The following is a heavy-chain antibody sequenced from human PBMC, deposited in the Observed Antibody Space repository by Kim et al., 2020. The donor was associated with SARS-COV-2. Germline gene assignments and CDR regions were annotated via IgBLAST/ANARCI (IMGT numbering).Heavy chain of an antibody. CDR1: GFTFSSHG. V-gene: IGHV3-30*18. J-gene: IGHJ4*02. Sequence: GGSLRLSCAASGFTFSSHGMHWVRQAPGKGLEWVAVISYDGSNKYYADSVKGRFTISRDNSKNTLYLQLNSLRAEDTAVYYCAKSRLWFGDPYYFDSWGQGALLTVSS. CDR2: ISYDGSNK. D-gene: IGHD3-10*01. CDR3: AKSRLWFGDPYYFDS.